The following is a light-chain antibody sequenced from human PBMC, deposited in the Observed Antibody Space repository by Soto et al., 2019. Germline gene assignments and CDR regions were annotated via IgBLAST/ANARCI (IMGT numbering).Light chain of an antibody. J-gene: IGLJ2*01. CDR1: RSNIGSNT. CDR2: SNN. V-gene: IGLV1-44*01. CDR3: AAWGDSLNGLV. Sequence: QSVLTQPPSASGTPGQRVTISCSGSRSNIGSNTVNWYQQLPGAAPKLLIYSNNQRPSGVPDRFSGSKSGTSASLAISRRQSEDEADYYCAAWGDSLNGLVVGGGTKLTVL.